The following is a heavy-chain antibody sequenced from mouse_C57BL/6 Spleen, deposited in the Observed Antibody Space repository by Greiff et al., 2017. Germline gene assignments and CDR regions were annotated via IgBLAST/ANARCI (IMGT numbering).Heavy chain of an antibody. CDR2: INPNNGGT. V-gene: IGHV1-22*01. CDR1: GYTFTDYN. Sequence: VQLQQSGPELVKPGASVKMSCKASGYTFTDYNMHWVKQSHGKSLEWIGYINPNNGGTSYNQKFKGKATLTVDTSSSTAYMQLSSLTSEDSAVYYCARLNYDYDRGFDYWGQGTTLTVSS. J-gene: IGHJ2*01. D-gene: IGHD2-4*01. CDR3: ARLNYDYDRGFDY.